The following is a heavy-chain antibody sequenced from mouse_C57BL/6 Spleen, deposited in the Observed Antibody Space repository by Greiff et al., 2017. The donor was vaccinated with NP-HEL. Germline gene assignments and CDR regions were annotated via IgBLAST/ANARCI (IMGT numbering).Heavy chain of an antibody. V-gene: IGHV1-59*01. CDR1: GYTFTSYW. Sequence: QVQLQQSGAELVRPGTSVKLSCKASGYTFTSYWMHWVKQRPGQGLEWIGVIDPSDSYTNYNQKFKGKATLTVDTSSSTAYMQLSSLTSEDSAVYYCARRRGNPYAMDYWGQGTSVTVSS. J-gene: IGHJ4*01. D-gene: IGHD2-1*01. CDR2: IDPSDSYT. CDR3: ARRRGNPYAMDY.